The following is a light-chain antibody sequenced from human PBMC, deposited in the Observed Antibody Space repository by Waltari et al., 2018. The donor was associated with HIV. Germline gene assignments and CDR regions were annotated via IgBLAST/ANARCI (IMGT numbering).Light chain of an antibody. V-gene: IGLV2-14*01. CDR1: SSDGGGDNY. CDR2: EVT. CDR3: TSYPISSTHAV. Sequence: QSALTQPASVSGSPGQSVTISCTGTSSDGGGDNYVSWYQQHPPKAAKLMIYEVTNRPSVVSNRLSGSTSGTTAYLTISGLQAEDEADYSATSYPISSTHAVFGGWNKLTVL. J-gene: IGLJ3*02.